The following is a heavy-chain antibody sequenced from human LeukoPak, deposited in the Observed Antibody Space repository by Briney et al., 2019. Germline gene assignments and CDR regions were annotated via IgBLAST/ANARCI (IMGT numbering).Heavy chain of an antibody. Sequence: GGSLRLFCAAAGFTFSSYAMSWVRQAPGKGLEWVSAISGSGGSTYYADSVKGRFTISRDNSKNTLYLQMNSLRAEDTAVYYCAKARCSSTSCYGIFDYWGQGTLVTVSS. D-gene: IGHD2-2*01. CDR3: AKARCSSTSCYGIFDY. J-gene: IGHJ4*02. CDR1: GFTFSSYA. V-gene: IGHV3-23*01. CDR2: ISGSGGST.